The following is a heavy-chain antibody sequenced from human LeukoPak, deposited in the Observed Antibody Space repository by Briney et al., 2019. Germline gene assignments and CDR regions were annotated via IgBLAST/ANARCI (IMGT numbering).Heavy chain of an antibody. CDR2: INHSGST. V-gene: IGHV4-34*01. CDR1: GGLFSGYY. D-gene: IGHD1-7*01. J-gene: IGHJ3*02. CDR3: ARGPLGRTKAFDI. Sequence: SETLSLTCAVYGGLFSGYYWSWIRQAPGKGLEWIGEINHSGSTNYNPSLKSRVTISVDTSKNQFSLKLSSVTAADTAVYYCARGPLGRTKAFDIWGQGTMVTVSS.